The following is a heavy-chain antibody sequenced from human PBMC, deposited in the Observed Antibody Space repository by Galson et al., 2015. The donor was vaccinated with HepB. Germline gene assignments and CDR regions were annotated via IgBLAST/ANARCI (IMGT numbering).Heavy chain of an antibody. D-gene: IGHD3-3*01. CDR2: ISGYNGNT. CDR1: GYTFNNYG. Sequence: SVKVSCKASGYTFNNYGISWVRQAPGQGLEWMGWISGYNGNTNYAQKLQGRVTMTTDTSTSTAYMELRSLRSDDTAMYYCARRAHYDSWSGYYDNWFDPWGQGTLVTVSS. V-gene: IGHV1-18*04. CDR3: ARRAHYDSWSGYYDNWFDP. J-gene: IGHJ5*02.